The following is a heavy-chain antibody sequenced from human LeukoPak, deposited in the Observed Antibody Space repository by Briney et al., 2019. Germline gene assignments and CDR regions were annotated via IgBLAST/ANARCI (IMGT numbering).Heavy chain of an antibody. J-gene: IGHJ6*02. CDR1: GFTFSDYY. CDR3: ARGYYYYGMDV. V-gene: IGHV3-11*05. Sequence: GGSLRLSCAASGFTFSDYYMSWIRQAPGKGLEGVSYITSSSSYTNYADSVKGRFTISRDNAKNSLYLQMNSLSAEDTAVYYCARGYYYYGMDVWGQGTTVTVSS. CDR2: ITSSSSYT.